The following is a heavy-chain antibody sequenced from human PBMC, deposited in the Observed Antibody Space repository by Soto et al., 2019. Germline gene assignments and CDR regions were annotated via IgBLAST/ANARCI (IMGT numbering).Heavy chain of an antibody. CDR1: GFTFNTYA. Sequence: QVQLVESGGGVVQPGRSLRLSCAASGFTFNTYAMHWVRQAPGKGLEWVALISHDGDNKFYADSVRGRFTISRDNSKNTLNLQMNSLRGEDTAVYYCARDPISSSWSGKVDDWGQGTLVTVSS. J-gene: IGHJ4*02. D-gene: IGHD6-13*01. V-gene: IGHV3-30-3*01. CDR2: ISHDGDNK. CDR3: ARDPISSSWSGKVDD.